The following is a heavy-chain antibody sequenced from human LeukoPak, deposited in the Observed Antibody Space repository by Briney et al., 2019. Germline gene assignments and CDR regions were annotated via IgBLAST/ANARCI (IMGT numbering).Heavy chain of an antibody. CDR3: ARGRVAGTNNWFDP. V-gene: IGHV4-38-2*01. J-gene: IGHJ5*02. Sequence: KPSETLSLTRAVSGYSISSGYCWGWIRQPPGQGLEWIGSIHHSGSTYYNPSLKSRVTISVDTSKNQISLKLSSVTAADTAVYSCARGRVAGTNNWFDPWGQGTLVTVSS. CDR2: IHHSGST. CDR1: GYSISSGYC. D-gene: IGHD6-19*01.